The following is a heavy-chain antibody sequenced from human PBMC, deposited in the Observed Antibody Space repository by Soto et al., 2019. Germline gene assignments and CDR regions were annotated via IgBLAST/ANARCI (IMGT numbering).Heavy chain of an antibody. CDR2: VYYSGST. CDR3: ARELRDEFGDPVGFDI. V-gene: IGHV4-30-4*01. Sequence: QVRLQESGPRLVKPSQTLTLTCTVSGDSINSGDYYWNWIRQPPGKVLEWIGYVYYSGSTYYNSARRSRLSISRDTSKTQFSLSLGSVTAADTAMYYCARELRDEFGDPVGFDIWGHGTPVTVSS. D-gene: IGHD2-21*01. J-gene: IGHJ3*02. CDR1: GDSINSGDYY.